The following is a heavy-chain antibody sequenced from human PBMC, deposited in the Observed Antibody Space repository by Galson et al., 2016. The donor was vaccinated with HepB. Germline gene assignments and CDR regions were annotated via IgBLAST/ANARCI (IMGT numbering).Heavy chain of an antibody. J-gene: IGHJ4*02. Sequence: SLRLSCAASGFIVSSNSMGWVRQAPGKGLEWVSAIDSDGGGGHTYYADSVQGRFTISREKSNNTLFLKMNRLRAEDTAVYYCARAWPDFWSGYYPDYWGQGTMVTVSS. CDR3: ARAWPDFWSGYYPDY. CDR2: IDSDGGGGHT. V-gene: IGHV3-66*01. D-gene: IGHD3-3*01. CDR1: GFIVSSNS.